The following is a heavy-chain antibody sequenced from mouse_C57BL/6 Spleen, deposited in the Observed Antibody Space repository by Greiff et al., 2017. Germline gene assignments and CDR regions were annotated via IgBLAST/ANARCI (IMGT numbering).Heavy chain of an antibody. Sequence: VQLQQSGAELARPGASVKLSCKASGYTFTSYGISWVKQRTGQGLEWIGEIYPRSGNTYYNEKFKGKATLTADKSCSTAYMELRSLTSDDSAGEFCARRGSSYLYYFDYWGQGTTLSVAS. CDR1: GYTFTSYG. CDR2: IYPRSGNT. CDR3: ARRGSSYLYYFDY. J-gene: IGHJ2*01. V-gene: IGHV1-81*01. D-gene: IGHD1-1*01.